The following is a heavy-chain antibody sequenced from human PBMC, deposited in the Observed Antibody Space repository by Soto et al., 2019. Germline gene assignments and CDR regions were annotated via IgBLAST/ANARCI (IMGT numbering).Heavy chain of an antibody. J-gene: IGHJ4*02. Sequence: ASVKVSCTASGYTFTSYAMHWVRQAPGQRLEWMGWINAGNGNTKYSQKFQGRVTITRDTSASTAYMELSSLRAEDTAVYYCAKDRVPNDSSGYYSILTDSWGQGTVVTVSS. CDR3: AKDRVPNDSSGYYSILTDS. D-gene: IGHD3-22*01. V-gene: IGHV1-3*01. CDR2: INAGNGNT. CDR1: GYTFTSYA.